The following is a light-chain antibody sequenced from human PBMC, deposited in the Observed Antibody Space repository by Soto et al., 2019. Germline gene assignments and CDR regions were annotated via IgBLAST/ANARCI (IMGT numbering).Light chain of an antibody. V-gene: IGLV2-8*01. J-gene: IGLJ3*02. CDR1: SSDVGGYDY. Sequence: QSALTQPPSASGSPGQSVTISCTGTSSDVGGYDYVSWYQQHPGKAPKLLIYEVTKRPSGVPDRFSASKSGNTASLTVSGLQAEDEADYYCTSYAGSHNLVFGGGTKLTV. CDR2: EVT. CDR3: TSYAGSHNLV.